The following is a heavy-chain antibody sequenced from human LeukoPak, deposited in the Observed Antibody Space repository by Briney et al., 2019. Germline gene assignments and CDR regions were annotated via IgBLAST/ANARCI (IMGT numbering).Heavy chain of an antibody. J-gene: IGHJ4*02. V-gene: IGHV1-69*06. CDR1: GGTFSSYA. D-gene: IGHD6-19*01. CDR2: IIPIFGTA. Sequence: ASVKVSCKASGGTFSSYAISWVRQAPGQGLGWWRGIIPIFGTANNAKKFQARVTITADKSTSTAYMELSSLRSEDTAVYYCASAVAGSVMVYWGQGTLVTVSS. CDR3: ASAVAGSVMVY.